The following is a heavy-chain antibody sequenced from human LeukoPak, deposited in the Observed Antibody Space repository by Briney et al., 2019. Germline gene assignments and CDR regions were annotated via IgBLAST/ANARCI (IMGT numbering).Heavy chain of an antibody. CDR1: GYTFIGYY. J-gene: IGHJ4*02. CDR3: ARLSTPNLYYFDY. D-gene: IGHD3-16*02. V-gene: IGHV1-2*02. CDR2: INPNSGVT. Sequence: ASVKVSCKASGYTFIGYYIHWVRQAPGQGLEWMGWINPNSGVTYYAQKFQGRVSMTRDTSISTAYMEVSRLRSDDSALYYCARLSTPNLYYFDYWGQGTLVTVSS.